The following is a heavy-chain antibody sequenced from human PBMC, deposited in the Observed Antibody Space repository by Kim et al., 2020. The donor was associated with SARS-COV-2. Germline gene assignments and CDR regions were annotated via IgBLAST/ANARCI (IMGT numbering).Heavy chain of an antibody. J-gene: IGHJ4*02. D-gene: IGHD3-10*01. CDR2: ISSSGSTI. Sequence: GGSLRLSCAASGFTFSSYEMNWVRQAPGKGLEWVSYISSSGSTIYYADSVKGRFTISRDNAKNSLYLQMNSLRAEDTAVYYCARGRPYGSGSYYSPNLDYWGQGTLVTVSS. CDR3: ARGRPYGSGSYYSPNLDY. CDR1: GFTFSSYE. V-gene: IGHV3-48*03.